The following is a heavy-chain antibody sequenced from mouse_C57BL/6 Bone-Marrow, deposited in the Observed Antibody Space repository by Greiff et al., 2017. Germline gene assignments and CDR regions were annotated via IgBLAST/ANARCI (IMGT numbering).Heavy chain of an antibody. V-gene: IGHV3-6*01. CDR3: ARGWDVWFAY. J-gene: IGHJ3*01. CDR2: ISYDGSN. D-gene: IGHD4-1*01. CDR1: GYSITSGYY. Sequence: EVKLMESGPGLVKPSQSLSLTCSVTGYSITSGYYWNWIRQFPGNKLEWMGYISYDGSNNYNPSLKNRISITRDTSKNQFFLKLNSVTTEDTATYYCARGWDVWFAYWGQGTLVTVSA.